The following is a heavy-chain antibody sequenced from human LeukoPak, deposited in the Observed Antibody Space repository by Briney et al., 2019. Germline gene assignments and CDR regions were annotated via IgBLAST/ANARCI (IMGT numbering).Heavy chain of an antibody. CDR3: AKFEDYYGSGSYYGPFDY. J-gene: IGHJ4*02. CDR2: ISGSGGST. V-gene: IGHV3-23*01. Sequence: GGSLRLSCAASGFTFSSYAMRWVRQAPGKGLEWVSAISGSGGSTYYADSVKGRFTISRDNSKNTLYLQMNSLRAEDTAVYYCAKFEDYYGSGSYYGPFDYWGQGTLVTVSS. CDR1: GFTFSSYA. D-gene: IGHD3-10*01.